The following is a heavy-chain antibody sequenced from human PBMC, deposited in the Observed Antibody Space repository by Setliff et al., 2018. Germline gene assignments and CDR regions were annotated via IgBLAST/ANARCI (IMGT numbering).Heavy chain of an antibody. Sequence: PSETLSLTCTVSGGSISSSSYYWGWIRQPPGKGLEWIGSIYYSGSTYYNPSLKSRVTISVDTSKNQFSLKLSSVTAADTAVYYCARGPLGEIAVAGHDAFDIWGQGTMVTVSS. D-gene: IGHD6-19*01. CDR2: IYYSGST. J-gene: IGHJ3*02. V-gene: IGHV4-39*07. CDR1: GGSISSSSYY. CDR3: ARGPLGEIAVAGHDAFDI.